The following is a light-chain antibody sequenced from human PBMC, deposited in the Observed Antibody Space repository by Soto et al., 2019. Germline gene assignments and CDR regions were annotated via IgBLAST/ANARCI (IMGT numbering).Light chain of an antibody. V-gene: IGKV1-39*01. Sequence: DIQMTQSPSSLSASVGDRVTITCRASQSISSYVNWYQQKPGKAPKLLIYAASSLQSGVPSRFSGSGSGTDFTLPISSLQPEDFATYYCQQSYSTPPVTFGQGTKLEIK. CDR2: AAS. J-gene: IGKJ2*01. CDR1: QSISSY. CDR3: QQSYSTPPVT.